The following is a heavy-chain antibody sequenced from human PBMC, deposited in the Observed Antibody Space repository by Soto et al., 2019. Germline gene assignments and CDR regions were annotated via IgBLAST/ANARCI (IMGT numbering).Heavy chain of an antibody. J-gene: IGHJ4*02. V-gene: IGHV4-39*01. Sequence: PSETLSLTCTVSGDSISSSHDYWAWSRQPPGKGLEWIISLKYGGNTFYNPSLNSRVTISVDTSKNQFSLKVSSVTAADTAVYYCGRHGAWAPLDWGQGTLVTVSS. CDR3: GRHGAWAPLD. D-gene: IGHD3-10*01. CDR1: GDSISSSHDY. CDR2: LKYGGNT.